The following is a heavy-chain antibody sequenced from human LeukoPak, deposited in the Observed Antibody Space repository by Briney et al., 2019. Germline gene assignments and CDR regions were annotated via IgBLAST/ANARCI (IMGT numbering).Heavy chain of an antibody. J-gene: IGHJ4*02. CDR3: AKVQVTMVRGVNDY. D-gene: IGHD3-10*01. Sequence: PGGSLRLSCAASGFTFSSYAMSWARQAPGKGLEWVSVISGSGGSTYYADSVKGRFTISRDNSKNTLYLQMNSLRAEDTAVYYCAKVQVTMVRGVNDYWGQGTLVTVSS. V-gene: IGHV3-23*01. CDR2: ISGSGGST. CDR1: GFTFSSYA.